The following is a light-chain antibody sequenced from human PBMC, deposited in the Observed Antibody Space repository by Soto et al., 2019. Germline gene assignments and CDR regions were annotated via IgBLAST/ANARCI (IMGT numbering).Light chain of an antibody. CDR1: QGFSSY. CDR3: QQYNNWLWT. CDR2: GXS. J-gene: IGKJ1*01. Sequence: VQLTQSPSFLSASLGDRVTIPXRPSQGFSSYFGWYQQKLGXAPNXXXDGXSTRATGSPARLSGSGSGTEFTLTISSLQSEYFAVYYCQQYNNWLWTFGQGTKVDIK. V-gene: IGKV1-9*01.